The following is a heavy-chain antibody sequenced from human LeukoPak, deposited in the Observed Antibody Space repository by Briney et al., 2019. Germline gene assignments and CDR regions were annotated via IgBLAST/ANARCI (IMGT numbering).Heavy chain of an antibody. CDR3: LVEPTYYVDA. CDR2: IGSRADTYAT. Sequence: GGSLRLSCAVSGFTFSGSAMHWVRQASGKGLEWVGRIGSRADTYATTYAASVKGRFTISRDDSKNTAYLQMNNLKTEDTAVYYCLVEPTYYVDAWGKGTAVTASS. V-gene: IGHV3-73*01. CDR1: GFTFSGSA. J-gene: IGHJ6*03.